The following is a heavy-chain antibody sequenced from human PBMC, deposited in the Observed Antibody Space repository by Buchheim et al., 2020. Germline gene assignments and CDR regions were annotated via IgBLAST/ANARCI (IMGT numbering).Heavy chain of an antibody. CDR3: ARTKIEATITDY. CDR1: GFTFSSYW. V-gene: IGHV3-7*01. D-gene: IGHD5-12*01. Sequence: EVRLVESGGGLVQPGGSLRLSCVASGFTFSSYWMSWVRQAPGKGLEWVANIKEDGSDKHYVDSVKGRFTISRDNAKNYLYLQLNSLRAEDTAVYYCARTKIEATITDYWGQGTL. CDR2: IKEDGSDK. J-gene: IGHJ4*02.